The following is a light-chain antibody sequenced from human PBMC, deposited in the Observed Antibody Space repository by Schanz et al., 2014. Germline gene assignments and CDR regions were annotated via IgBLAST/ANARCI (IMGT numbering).Light chain of an antibody. CDR1: SSDVGSYNL. J-gene: IGLJ3*02. V-gene: IGLV2-23*01. CDR3: CSFAGSDPLV. Sequence: QSALTQPASVSGSPGQSITISCTGTSSDVGSYNLVSWYQQHPGKAPKLMIYEGSKRPSGVSNRFSGSKSGNTASLTISGLQAEDEADYYCCSFAGSDPLVFGGGTKLTVL. CDR2: EGS.